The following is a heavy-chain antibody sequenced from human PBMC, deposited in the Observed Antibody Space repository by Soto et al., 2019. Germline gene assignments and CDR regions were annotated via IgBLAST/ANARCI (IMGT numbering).Heavy chain of an antibody. CDR2: IVVGSGNT. Sequence: SVKVSCKASGFTFTSSAVQWVRQARGQRLEWIGWIVVGSGNTNYAQKFQERVTITRDMSTSTAYMELSSLRSEDTAVYYCAAETRGQLVLWSIFDYWGQGTLVTVSS. CDR1: GFTFTSSA. J-gene: IGHJ4*02. CDR3: AAETRGQLVLWSIFDY. D-gene: IGHD6-13*01. V-gene: IGHV1-58*01.